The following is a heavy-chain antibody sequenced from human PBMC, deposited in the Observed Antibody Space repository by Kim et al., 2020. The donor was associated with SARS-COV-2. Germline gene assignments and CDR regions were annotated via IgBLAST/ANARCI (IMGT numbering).Heavy chain of an antibody. V-gene: IGHV3-23*01. D-gene: IGHD2-2*02. J-gene: IGHJ4*02. Sequence: ESAKDRFTIYRDNSNNTLYLQMNSLSADDTAVYYCAKGECSSTSFYTTDCWGRGTLVTVSS. CDR3: AKGECSSTSFYTTDC.